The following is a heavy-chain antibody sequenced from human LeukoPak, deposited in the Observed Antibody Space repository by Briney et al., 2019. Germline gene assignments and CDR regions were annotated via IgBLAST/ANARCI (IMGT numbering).Heavy chain of an antibody. CDR1: GVPITSGGYY. Sequence: PSETLSLTCTVSGVPITSGGYYWSWIRQHPGKGLEWLGYIYYSGSTYYNPSLKSRLTISLDTSKNHFSLRLTSVTAADTAVYYCARGPVRDYSNYWGQGTLVTVPS. CDR3: ARGPVRDYSNY. J-gene: IGHJ4*02. CDR2: IYYSGST. D-gene: IGHD4-11*01. V-gene: IGHV4-31*03.